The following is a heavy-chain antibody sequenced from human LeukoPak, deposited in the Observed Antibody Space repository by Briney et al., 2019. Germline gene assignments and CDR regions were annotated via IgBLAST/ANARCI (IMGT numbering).Heavy chain of an antibody. Sequence: ASVKVSCKASGYTFTSYDINWVRQATGQGLEWMEWMNPNSGNTGYAQKFQGRVTMTRNTSISTAYMELSSLRSEDTAVYYCARTPYYDSSGYHPDGWFDPGGQGTLVTVSS. V-gene: IGHV1-8*01. CDR1: GYTFTSYD. J-gene: IGHJ5*02. D-gene: IGHD3-22*01. CDR3: ARTPYYDSSGYHPDGWFDP. CDR2: MNPNSGNT.